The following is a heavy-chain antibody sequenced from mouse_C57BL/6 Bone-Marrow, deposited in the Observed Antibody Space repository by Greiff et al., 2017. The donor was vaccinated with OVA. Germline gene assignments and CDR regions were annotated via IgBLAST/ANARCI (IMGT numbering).Heavy chain of an antibody. Sequence: VQLQQPGAELVKPGASVKMSCKASGYTFTSYWITWVKQRPGQGLEWIGDIYPGSGSTNYNEKFKSKATLTVDTSSSTAYMQLSSLTSEDSAVYYCARFEKRPDYFDYWGQGTTLTVAS. J-gene: IGHJ2*01. CDR2: IYPGSGST. CDR1: GYTFTSYW. D-gene: IGHD2-12*01. CDR3: ARFEKRPDYFDY. V-gene: IGHV1-55*01.